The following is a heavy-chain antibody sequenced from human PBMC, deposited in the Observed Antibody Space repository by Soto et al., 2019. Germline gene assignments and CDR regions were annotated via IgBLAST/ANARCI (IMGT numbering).Heavy chain of an antibody. D-gene: IGHD4-17*01. J-gene: IGHJ4*02. V-gene: IGHV4-61*01. CDR1: GGSVSSGSYY. CDR2: IYYSGST. CDR3: ATYTVTTGLRFDY. Sequence: QVQLQESGPGLVKPSETLSLTCTVSGGSVSSGSYYWSWIRQPPGKGLGWIGYIYYSGSTNYNPSLKSRVTILVDTAKNQFSLKLSSVTAADTAVYYCATYTVTTGLRFDYWGQGTLVTVSS.